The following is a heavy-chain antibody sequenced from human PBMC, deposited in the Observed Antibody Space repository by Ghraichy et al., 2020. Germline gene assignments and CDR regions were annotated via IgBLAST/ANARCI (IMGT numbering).Heavy chain of an antibody. V-gene: IGHV1-24*01. CDR3: ATEPYGSGSWD. J-gene: IGHJ4*02. CDR1: GYTLTELA. D-gene: IGHD3-10*01. Sequence: ASVKVSCKVSGYTLTELAMYWVRQAPGQGLEWMGGFDPEDGETIYAQKFQGRVTMTEDTSTDTAYMELSSLRSEDTAVYYCATEPYGSGSWDWGQGTLVTGS. CDR2: FDPEDGET.